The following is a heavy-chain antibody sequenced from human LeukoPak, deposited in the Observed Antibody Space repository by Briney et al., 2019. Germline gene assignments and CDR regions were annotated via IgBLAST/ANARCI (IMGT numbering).Heavy chain of an antibody. V-gene: IGHV1-2*06. D-gene: IGHD3-3*01. J-gene: IGHJ4*02. CDR3: ARDRTITIFGVVPAY. Sequence: ASVKVSCKASGYTFTGYYMHWVRQAPGQGLEWMGRINPNSGGTNYAQKFQGRVTMTRDTSISTAYMELSRLRSDDTAVYYCARDRTITIFGVVPAYWGQGTLVTVSS. CDR1: GYTFTGYY. CDR2: INPNSGGT.